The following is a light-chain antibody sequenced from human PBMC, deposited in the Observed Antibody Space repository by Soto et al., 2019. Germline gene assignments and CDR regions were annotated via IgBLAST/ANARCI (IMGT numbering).Light chain of an antibody. Sequence: DIPMTQSPSSLSASVGDRVTITCRASQSISSYLNWYQQKPGKAPKLLIYAASSLQSGVPSRFSGSGSGTDFTLTISSLQPEDFATYYCQQSYSTFGTFDQGTKVEIK. V-gene: IGKV1-39*01. J-gene: IGKJ1*01. CDR1: QSISSY. CDR2: AAS. CDR3: QQSYSTFGT.